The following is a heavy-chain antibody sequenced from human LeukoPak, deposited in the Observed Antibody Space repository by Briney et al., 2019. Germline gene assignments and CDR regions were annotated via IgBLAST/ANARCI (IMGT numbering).Heavy chain of an antibody. CDR2: IYPDDSDS. V-gene: IGHV5-51*01. CDR3: ARVGSVTNFGVVSYYFDY. J-gene: IGHJ4*02. CDR1: AYRFDYYW. D-gene: IGHD3-3*01. Sequence: PGESLKISCKASAYRFDYYWIAWVRQMPGKGLEWMGIIYPDDSDSTYSTSFQGQVTISVDKSINTAYLQWSSLKATNTAIYYCARVGSVTNFGVVSYYFDYWGQGTLVTVSS.